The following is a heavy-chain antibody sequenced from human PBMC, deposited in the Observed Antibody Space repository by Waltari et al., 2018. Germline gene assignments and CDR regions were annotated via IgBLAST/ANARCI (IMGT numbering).Heavy chain of an antibody. CDR3: AAYCSGGSCYFNFDY. J-gene: IGHJ4*02. CDR2: IYYSGST. Sequence: QLQLQESGPGLVQPSETLSLTCPVPGCSLSSSRYYWGWIRPPPGKGLEWIGSIYYSGSTYYNPSLKSRVTISVDTSKNQFSLKLSSVTAADTAVYYCAAYCSGGSCYFNFDYWGQGTLVTVSS. D-gene: IGHD2-15*01. CDR1: GCSLSSSRYY. V-gene: IGHV4-39*01.